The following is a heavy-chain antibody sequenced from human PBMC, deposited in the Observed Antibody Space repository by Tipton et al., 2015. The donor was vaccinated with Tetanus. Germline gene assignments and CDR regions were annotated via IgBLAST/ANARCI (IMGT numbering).Heavy chain of an antibody. CDR1: GVSISTSDW. D-gene: IGHD2-2*01. CDR2: IFHDGTT. J-gene: IGHJ4*02. CDR3: ASHLGSCTSTSCQPFAY. Sequence: TLSLTCAVSGVSISTSDWWSWVRQPPGKGLEWIGEIFHDGTTNYNPSLKSRVTISVDKSKSQFSLKWTSVTAADTAVYYCASHLGSCTSTSCQPFAYGGQGTLVTVSS. V-gene: IGHV4-4*02.